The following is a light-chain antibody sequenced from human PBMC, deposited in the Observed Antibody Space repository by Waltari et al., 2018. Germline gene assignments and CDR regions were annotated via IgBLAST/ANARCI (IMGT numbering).Light chain of an antibody. CDR1: QNIRTY. J-gene: IGKJ1*01. Sequence: DIQMTQSPSSLSASIGDTITVPCRASQNIRTYLNWYQQKPAKAPKPLRFGSSSLPRGVPSRFTGSASGTEFTLTITNLQPDDFATYFCQQSFSSPWTFGQGTTV. CDR3: QQSFSSPWT. CDR2: GSS. V-gene: IGKV1-39*01.